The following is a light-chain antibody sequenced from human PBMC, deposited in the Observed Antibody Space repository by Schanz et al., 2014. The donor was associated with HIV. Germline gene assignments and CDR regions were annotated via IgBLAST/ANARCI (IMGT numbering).Light chain of an antibody. CDR2: GAS. V-gene: IGKV3-20*01. CDR1: QSVSSSY. CDR3: QQYGSSPWT. Sequence: EIVLTQSPCTLSLSPGERATLSCRASQSVSSSYFAWYQQKPGQAPRLLIYGASSRATGIPDRFSGSGSGTDFTLTISRLEPEDYAVYYCQQYGSSPWTFGQGTRVDVK. J-gene: IGKJ1*01.